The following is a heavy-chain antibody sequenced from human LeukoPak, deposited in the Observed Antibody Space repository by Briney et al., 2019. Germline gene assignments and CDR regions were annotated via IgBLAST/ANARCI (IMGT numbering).Heavy chain of an antibody. D-gene: IGHD5-18*01. CDR1: GFTFNNYG. CDR2: IRNDGSNK. V-gene: IGHV3-30*02. CDR3: AKGLKTAVGPYMGYHYYMDV. J-gene: IGHJ6*03. Sequence: TGGSLRLSCAASGFTFNNYGMHWVRQAPGKGLEWVPFIRNDGSNKYYADSVKGRFTISRDNSKSTLSLQMISLRAEDTALYYCAKGLKTAVGPYMGYHYYMDVWGKGTTVTVSS.